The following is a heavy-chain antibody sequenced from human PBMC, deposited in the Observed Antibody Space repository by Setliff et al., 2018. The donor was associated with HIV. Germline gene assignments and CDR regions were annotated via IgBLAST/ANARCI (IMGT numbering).Heavy chain of an antibody. J-gene: IGHJ2*01. V-gene: IGHV3-49*04. Sequence: GGSLRLSCTASGFTFGDYPMSWVRQAPGKGLEWVGFIGSKTNGGTTQYAASANDRFSISRDDSKNIAYLQMNSLKSEDTAVYYCTRVFYSFWSGYFLYWYFDLWGRGTLVTVSS. CDR2: IGSKTNGGTT. CDR3: TRVFYSFWSGYFLYWYFDL. D-gene: IGHD3-3*01. CDR1: GFTFGDYP.